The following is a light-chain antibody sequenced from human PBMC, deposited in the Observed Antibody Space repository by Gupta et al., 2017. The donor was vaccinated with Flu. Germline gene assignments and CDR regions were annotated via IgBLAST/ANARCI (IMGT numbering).Light chain of an antibody. CDR3: QVWDSNSDWE. CDR2: DDT. V-gene: IGLV3-21*02. J-gene: IGLJ2*01. CDR1: NIESKS. Sequence: SYVLTLPPSVSVAPGQTARIPCEGFNIESKSVHWYRQRPGQAPTLVIHDDTDRPSGIPERFSGSLSETTATLTISRVEAGDEADYYCQVWDSNSDWEFGGGTKLSVL.